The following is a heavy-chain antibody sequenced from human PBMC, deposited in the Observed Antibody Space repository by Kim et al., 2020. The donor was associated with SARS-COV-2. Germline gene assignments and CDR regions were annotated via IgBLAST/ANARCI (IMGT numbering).Heavy chain of an antibody. CDR3: AKLTAPKSRHYDFWSGYYGYYFDY. V-gene: IGHV3-23*01. D-gene: IGHD3-3*01. CDR2: ISGSGGST. Sequence: GGSLRLSCAASGFTFSSYAMSWVRQAPGKGLEWVSAISGSGGSTYYADSVKGRFTISRDNSKNTLYLQMNSLRAEDTAVYYCAKLTAPKSRHYDFWSGYYGYYFDYWGQGTLVTVSS. CDR1: GFTFSSYA. J-gene: IGHJ4*02.